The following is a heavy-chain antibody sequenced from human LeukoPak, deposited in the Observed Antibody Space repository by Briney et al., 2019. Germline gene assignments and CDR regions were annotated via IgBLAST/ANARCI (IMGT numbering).Heavy chain of an antibody. CDR2: IYYSGST. J-gene: IGHJ4*02. D-gene: IGHD3-16*01. CDR3: ARRMITFGGNDY. Sequence: SETLSLTSSVSGGSISISSYYWGWIRQPPGKGLEWIGSIYYSGSTYYNPSLKSRVTISVDTSKNQFSLKLSSVTAADTAVYYCARRMITFGGNDYWGQGTLVTVSS. V-gene: IGHV4-39*01. CDR1: GGSISISSYY.